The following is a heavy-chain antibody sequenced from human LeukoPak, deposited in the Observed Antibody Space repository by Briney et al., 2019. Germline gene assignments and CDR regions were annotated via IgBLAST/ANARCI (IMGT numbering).Heavy chain of an antibody. CDR3: TRGETGVGTSFDY. CDR1: GDNVSSNSAA. V-gene: IGHV6-1*01. Sequence: SQTLSLTCAISGDNVSSNSAAWNWIRQSPSRGLEWLGRTYYRSKWYNDYAVSVKSRITISPDTSKNQFSLQLNSATPEDTAVYYCTRGETGVGTSFDYWGQGTLVTVSS. CDR2: TYYRSKWYN. D-gene: IGHD3-10*01. J-gene: IGHJ4*02.